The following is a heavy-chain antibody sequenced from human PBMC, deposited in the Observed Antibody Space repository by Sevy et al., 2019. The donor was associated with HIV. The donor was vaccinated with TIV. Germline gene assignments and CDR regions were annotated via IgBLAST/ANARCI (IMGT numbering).Heavy chain of an antibody. CDR1: GFTFNTYA. CDR2: ISYDGGSK. CDR3: GGRAIAAAGTLDY. V-gene: IGHV3-30-3*01. Sequence: GGSLRLSCAASGFTFNTYAMHWVRQAPGKGLEWVAVISYDGGSKYYADSVKGRFTISRDNSKNTLYLQMISLRPEDSAIYCAGGRAIAAAGTLDYWGQGTLVTVSS. D-gene: IGHD6-13*01. J-gene: IGHJ4*02.